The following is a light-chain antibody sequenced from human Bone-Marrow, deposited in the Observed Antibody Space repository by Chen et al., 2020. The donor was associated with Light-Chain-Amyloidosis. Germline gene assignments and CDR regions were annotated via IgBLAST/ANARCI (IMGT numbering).Light chain of an antibody. CDR3: QQSYSTPT. CDR2: TAS. CDR1: QSITKF. J-gene: IGKJ4*01. Sequence: DLQMTQSPSSLSASVGDRVTITCRASQSITKFLNWYQQKPGKGPKLLIYTASSLQSGVPSRFSGSGSGTDFSLTISSVQPEDLATYYCQQSYSTPTFGGGTKLEIK. V-gene: IGKV1-39*01.